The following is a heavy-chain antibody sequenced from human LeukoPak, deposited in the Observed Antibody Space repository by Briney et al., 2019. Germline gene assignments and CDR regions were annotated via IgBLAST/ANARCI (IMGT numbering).Heavy chain of an antibody. CDR2: INHSGST. CDR3: ARGGKRYFDWLFQAFDY. D-gene: IGHD3-9*01. J-gene: IGHJ4*02. Sequence: SETLSLTCAVYGGSFSGYYWSWIRQPPGKGLEWIGEINHSGSTNYNPSLKSRVTISVDTSKNQFSLKLSSVTAADTAVYYCARGGKRYFDWLFQAFDYWGQRTLVTVSS. CDR1: GGSFSGYY. V-gene: IGHV4-34*01.